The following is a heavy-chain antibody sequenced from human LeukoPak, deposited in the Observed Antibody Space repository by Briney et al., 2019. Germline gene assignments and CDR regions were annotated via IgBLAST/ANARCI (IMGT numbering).Heavy chain of an antibody. CDR2: ISGDGGRT. CDR1: GFTFDDYA. CDR3: AKDIRAGSRDGYTLFDY. V-gene: IGHV3-43*02. Sequence: GGSLRLSCAASGFTFDDYAMHWVRQAPGKGLEWVSLISGDGGRTYYADSVKGRFTISRDNSKNSLYLQMNSLRTEDTALYYCAKDIRAGSRDGYTLFDYWGQGTLVTVSS. D-gene: IGHD5-24*01. J-gene: IGHJ4*02.